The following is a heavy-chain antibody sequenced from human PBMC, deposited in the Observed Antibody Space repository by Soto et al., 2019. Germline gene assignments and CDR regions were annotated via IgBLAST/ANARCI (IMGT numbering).Heavy chain of an antibody. D-gene: IGHD3-3*01. CDR1: GFTFSSYG. V-gene: IGHV3-33*01. J-gene: IGHJ5*02. Sequence: QVQLVESGGGVVQPGRSLRLSCAASGFTFSSYGMHWVRQAPGKGLEWVAVIWYDGSNKYYADSVKGRFTISRDNSKNTLYLQMNSLRAEDTAVYYCARGITIFGVVITPVASRFSSDNWFDPWGQGTLVTVSS. CDR3: ARGITIFGVVITPVASRFSSDNWFDP. CDR2: IWYDGSNK.